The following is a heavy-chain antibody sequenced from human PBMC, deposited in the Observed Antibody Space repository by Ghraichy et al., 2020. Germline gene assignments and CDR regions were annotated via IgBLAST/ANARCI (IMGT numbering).Heavy chain of an antibody. CDR2: ISGSGGST. CDR3: AKDHLGSYYYYMDV. Sequence: LSLTCAASGFTFSSYAMSWVRQAPGKGLEWVSAISGSGGSTYYADSVKGRFTISRDNSKNTLYLQMNSLRAEDTAVYYCAKDHLGSYYYYMDVWGKGTTVTVSS. J-gene: IGHJ6*03. D-gene: IGHD2-15*01. CDR1: GFTFSSYA. V-gene: IGHV3-23*01.